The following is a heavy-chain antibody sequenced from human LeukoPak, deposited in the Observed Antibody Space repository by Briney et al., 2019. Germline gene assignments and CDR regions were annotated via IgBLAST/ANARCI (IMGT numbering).Heavy chain of an antibody. D-gene: IGHD3-22*01. V-gene: IGHV1-8*01. CDR1: GYTFTNHD. CDR2: VNPNTGNT. CDR3: VRAYYGSSGYSFDY. J-gene: IGHJ4*02. Sequence: ASMKVSCKASGYTFTNHDINWVRQATGQGLEWMGWVNPNTGNTGYAQLFQGRITINRNTSISTAYMELSSLRSEDTAVYYCVRAYYGSSGYSFDYWGQGTLITVSS.